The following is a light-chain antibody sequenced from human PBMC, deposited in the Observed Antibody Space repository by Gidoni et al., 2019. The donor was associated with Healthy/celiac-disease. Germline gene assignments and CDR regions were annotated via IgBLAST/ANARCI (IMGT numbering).Light chain of an antibody. CDR1: QGISSY. Sequence: AIRITHSPSSLSASTGDRVTITCRASQGISSYLACYQQKPGKAPKLLIYAASTLQSGVPSRFSGSGSGTDFTLTISCLQYEDFATYYCQQYYSYPLTFGQGTKVEIK. V-gene: IGKV1-8*01. CDR3: QQYYSYPLT. CDR2: AAS. J-gene: IGKJ1*01.